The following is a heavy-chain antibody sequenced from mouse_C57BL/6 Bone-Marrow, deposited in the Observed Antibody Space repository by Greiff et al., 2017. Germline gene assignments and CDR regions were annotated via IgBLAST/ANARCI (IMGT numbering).Heavy chain of an antibody. CDR2: IYPGDGDT. CDR1: GYAFSSYW. Sequence: QVQLQQSGAELVKPGASVKISCKASGYAFSSYWMNWVKQRPGKGLEWIGQIYPGDGDTNYNGKFKGKATLTADKSSSTAYMQLSSLTSEDSAVYFCARCFITTVVAPFDYWGQGTTLTVSS. J-gene: IGHJ2*01. V-gene: IGHV1-80*01. CDR3: ARCFITTVVAPFDY. D-gene: IGHD1-1*01.